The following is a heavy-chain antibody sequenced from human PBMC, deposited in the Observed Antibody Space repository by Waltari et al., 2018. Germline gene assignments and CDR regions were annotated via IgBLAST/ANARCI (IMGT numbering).Heavy chain of an antibody. Sequence: EVQLVESGGGLVQPGGSLRLSCAASGFTFSSYWMSWVRQAPGKGVEWVANIKQDGSEKYYVDSVKGRFTISRDNAKNSLYLQMNSLRAEDTAVYYCARSRITIFGVADYWGQGTLVTVSS. CDR2: IKQDGSEK. CDR1: GFTFSSYW. V-gene: IGHV3-7*01. CDR3: ARSRITIFGVADY. J-gene: IGHJ4*02. D-gene: IGHD3-3*01.